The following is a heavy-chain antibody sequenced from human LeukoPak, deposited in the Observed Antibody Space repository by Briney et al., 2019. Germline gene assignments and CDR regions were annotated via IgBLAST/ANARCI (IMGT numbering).Heavy chain of an antibody. J-gene: IGHJ4*02. CDR3: ARLGSSSFD. CDR1: GVTFSSYA. Sequence: GASVKVSCKASGVTFSSYAISWVRQAPGQGLEWMGWINPNSGGTKYPQKFQGRVTMTRDTSISTAYMELSRLRSDDTAVYYCARLGSSSFDWGQGTLVTVSS. V-gene: IGHV1-2*02. D-gene: IGHD6-6*01. CDR2: INPNSGGT.